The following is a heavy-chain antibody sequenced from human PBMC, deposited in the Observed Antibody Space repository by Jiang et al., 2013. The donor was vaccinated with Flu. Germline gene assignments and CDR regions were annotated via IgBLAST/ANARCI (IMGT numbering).Heavy chain of an antibody. J-gene: IGHJ3*02. CDR2: INTNTGNP. CDR3: ARDGVYYDSSGYKAFDI. CDR1: GYTFTSYA. Sequence: GSVKVSCKASGYTFTSYAMNWVRQAPGQGLEWMGWINTNTGNPTYAQGFTGRFVFSLDTSVSTAYLQICSLKAEDTAVYYCARDGVYYDSSGYKAFDIWGQGTMVTVSS. D-gene: IGHD3-22*01. V-gene: IGHV7-4-1*01.